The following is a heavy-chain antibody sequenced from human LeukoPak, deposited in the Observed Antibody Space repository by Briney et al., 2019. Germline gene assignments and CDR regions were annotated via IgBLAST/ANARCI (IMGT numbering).Heavy chain of an antibody. D-gene: IGHD3-10*01. CDR2: ISSSGSTI. Sequence: PGGSLRLSCAASGFTFSDYYMSWIRQAPGKGLEWVSYISSSGSTIYYADSVKGRFTISRDNAKNSLYLQMNSLRAEDTAVYYCARVRQVHYPAAGNWFDPWGQGTLVTVSS. CDR3: ARVRQVHYPAAGNWFDP. J-gene: IGHJ5*02. CDR1: GFTFSDYY. V-gene: IGHV3-11*04.